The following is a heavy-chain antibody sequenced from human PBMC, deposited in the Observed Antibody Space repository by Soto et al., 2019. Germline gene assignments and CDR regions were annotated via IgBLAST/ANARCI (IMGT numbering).Heavy chain of an antibody. CDR2: ITQSGDTT. D-gene: IGHD6-19*01. J-gene: IGHJ5*01. V-gene: IGHV4-34*01. CDR3: ARGRRGRSSAWYDS. CDR1: GGSLSGYY. Sequence: SETLSLTCAVYGGSLSGYYWSWIRQPPGKGLEWIGEITQSGDTTKYNPSLKSRVTISVDTSKNQFSLKVSSVTAADTAIYYCARGRRGRSSAWYDSWGQGTLVTVSS.